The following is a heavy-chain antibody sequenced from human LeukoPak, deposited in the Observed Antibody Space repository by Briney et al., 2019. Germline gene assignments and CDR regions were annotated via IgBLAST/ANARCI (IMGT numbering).Heavy chain of an antibody. V-gene: IGHV3-7*01. J-gene: IGHJ5*02. CDR1: GFTFSSYW. D-gene: IGHD3-9*01. CDR2: IKQDGSEK. Sequence: PSGGSLRLSCAASGFTFSSYWMSWVRQAPGKGLEWVANIKQDGSEKYYVDSVKGRFTISRDNAKNSLYLQMNSLRAEDTAVYYCARQNPGYFDWLPSYNWFDPWGQGTLVTVSS. CDR3: ARQNPGYFDWLPSYNWFDP.